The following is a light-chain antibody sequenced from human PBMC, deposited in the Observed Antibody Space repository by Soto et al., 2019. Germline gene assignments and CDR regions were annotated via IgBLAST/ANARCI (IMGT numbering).Light chain of an antibody. CDR2: TAS. CDR1: QGIRNN. J-gene: IGKJ1*01. V-gene: IGKV1-6*01. Sequence: AIQMTQSPSSLSASVGDRVTITCRASQGIRNNLGWYQQKPGKAPKLLIFTASSLQSGVPSRFSGSGSVTDFTLTISSLQPEDFATYYCLQDYNFPWTFGQGTKVDIK. CDR3: LQDYNFPWT.